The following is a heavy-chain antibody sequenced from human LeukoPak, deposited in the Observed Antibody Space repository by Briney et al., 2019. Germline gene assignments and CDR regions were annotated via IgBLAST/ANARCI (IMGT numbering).Heavy chain of an antibody. Sequence: SVKVSCKASGGTLSSYAISWVRQAPGQGLEWMGGIIPIFGTANYAQKFQGRVTIIADESTSTAYMELSSLRSEDTAVYYCARNVLPTNWFDPWGQGTLVTVSS. CDR2: IIPIFGTA. D-gene: IGHD3-10*01. J-gene: IGHJ5*02. V-gene: IGHV1-69*13. CDR3: ARNVLPTNWFDP. CDR1: GGTLSSYA.